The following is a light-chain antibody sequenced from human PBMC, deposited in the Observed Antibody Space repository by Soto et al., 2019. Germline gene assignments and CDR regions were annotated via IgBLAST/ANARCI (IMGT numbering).Light chain of an antibody. CDR1: QSVSND. J-gene: IGKJ5*01. Sequence: EIVLTQSPGTLSLSPGERATLSCRASQSVSNDLAWYQQKPGQSPRLLIFAASRRATDIPDRFSGSGSGTDFTLTISRLEPEDFAVFYCQQYATSVTTFGQGTRLEIK. CDR3: QQYATSVTT. V-gene: IGKV3-20*01. CDR2: AAS.